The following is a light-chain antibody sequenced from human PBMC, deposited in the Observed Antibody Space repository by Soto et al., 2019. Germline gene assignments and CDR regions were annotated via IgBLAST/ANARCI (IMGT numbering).Light chain of an antibody. V-gene: IGKV1-5*01. CDR2: DAS. CDR3: QQYENYWT. CDR1: QSISSW. J-gene: IGKJ1*01. Sequence: IQLTQSPSTLSASVVDRITITCRASQSISSWLAWYQHKPGKAPKLLIYDASNLDSGVPSRFSGSGSGTEFSLTISNLQPDDCATYYCQQYENYWTFGQGTKVDIK.